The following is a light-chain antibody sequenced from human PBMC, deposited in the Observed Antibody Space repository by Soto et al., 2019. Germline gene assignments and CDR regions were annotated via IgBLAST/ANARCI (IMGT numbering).Light chain of an antibody. CDR3: QQRTNRPPIT. Sequence: EIVLTQSPATLSLSPGERATLSCRASKSVSGYLAWYQQRPGQAPRLLIFVTSNRATDIPARFSGSGSGTDFTLTISGLEPEDFAVYYCQQRTNRPPITFGQGTRLEIK. J-gene: IGKJ5*01. CDR1: KSVSGY. V-gene: IGKV3-11*01. CDR2: VTS.